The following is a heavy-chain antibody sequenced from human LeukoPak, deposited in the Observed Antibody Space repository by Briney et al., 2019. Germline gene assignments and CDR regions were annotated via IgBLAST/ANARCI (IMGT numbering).Heavy chain of an antibody. D-gene: IGHD3-22*01. CDR1: GGSFSGYY. J-gene: IGHJ5*02. V-gene: IGHV4-34*01. CDR3: ARGKRKVVVRPNNWFDP. Sequence: SETLSLTCAVYGGSFSGYYWSWIRQPPGKGLEWIGEINHSGSTNYNPSLKSRVTISVDTSKNQFSLKLSSVTAADTAVYYCARGKRKVVVRPNNWFDPWGQGTLVTVSS. CDR2: INHSGST.